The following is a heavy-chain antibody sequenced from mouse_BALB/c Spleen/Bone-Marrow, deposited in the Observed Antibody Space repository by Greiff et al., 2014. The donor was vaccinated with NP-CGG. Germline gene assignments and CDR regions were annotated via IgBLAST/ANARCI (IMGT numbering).Heavy chain of an antibody. J-gene: IGHJ2*01. V-gene: IGHV5-17*02. CDR2: ISSGSSTI. Sequence: EVKLEESGGGLVQPGGSRKLSCAASGFTFSSFGMHWVRQAPEKGLEWVAYISSGSSTIYYADTVMGRFTISRDYPKNTLFLQRTSLRSEDTAINYCARTGSSSGSFDDWGQGTTLTGSS. CDR1: GFTFSSFG. D-gene: IGHD3-1*01. CDR3: ARTGSSSGSFDD.